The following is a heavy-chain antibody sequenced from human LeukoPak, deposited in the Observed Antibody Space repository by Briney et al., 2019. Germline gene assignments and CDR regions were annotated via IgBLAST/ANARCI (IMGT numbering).Heavy chain of an antibody. CDR3: ARGSAAIMGFDY. CDR2: INHSGST. V-gene: IGHV4-34*01. J-gene: IGHJ4*02. CDR1: GGSFSGYY. D-gene: IGHD2-2*01. Sequence: PSETLSLTCAVYGGSFSGYYWSWIRQPPGKGLEWIGEINHSGSTNYNPSLKSRVTISVDTSKNQFSLTLSSVTAADTAVYYCARGSAAIMGFDYWGQGTLVTVSS.